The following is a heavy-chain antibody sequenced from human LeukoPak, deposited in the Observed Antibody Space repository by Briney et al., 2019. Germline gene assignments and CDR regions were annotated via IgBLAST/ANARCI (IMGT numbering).Heavy chain of an antibody. CDR3: ARGGGE. V-gene: IGHV3-74*01. Sequence: GGSLRLSCAASGFTFRIYWMHGVRQAPGKGLVWGSRINSDGSRTSYADPVKGRFTISRDDAKSSPYLQMNSRRAQDRACFSCARGGGEWGQGTL. D-gene: IGHD3-10*01. CDR2: INSDGSRT. J-gene: IGHJ4*02. CDR1: GFTFRIYW.